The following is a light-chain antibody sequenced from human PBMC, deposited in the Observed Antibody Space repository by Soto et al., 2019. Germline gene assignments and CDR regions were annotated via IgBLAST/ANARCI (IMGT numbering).Light chain of an antibody. Sequence: EIVLTHSPGTLSLSPGERATLSCRASLTISDNYLAWYQQKAGQAPRLVIFGASSRATGIPDRFSASGSGTDFTLTISTLETEDLAVYDCKLYSMATLPVGQVAKGEIK. CDR2: GAS. CDR1: LTISDNY. J-gene: IGKJ1*01. V-gene: IGKV3-20*01. CDR3: KLYSMATLP.